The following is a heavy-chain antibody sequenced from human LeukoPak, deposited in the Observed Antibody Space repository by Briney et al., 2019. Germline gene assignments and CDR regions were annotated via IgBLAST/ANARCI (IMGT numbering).Heavy chain of an antibody. J-gene: IGHJ3*02. D-gene: IGHD5-18*01. CDR1: GFKFSSYA. V-gene: IGHV3-23*01. Sequence: GGSLRLSCAASGFKFSSYAMSWVRQAPGKGLEWVSAIGGDGGRTYYADSVKGRFTISRDNPKNTLYLQMNSLRPEDTAVYYCVKEPRGYSFSFDIWGQGTMVTVSS. CDR3: VKEPRGYSFSFDI. CDR2: IGGDGGRT.